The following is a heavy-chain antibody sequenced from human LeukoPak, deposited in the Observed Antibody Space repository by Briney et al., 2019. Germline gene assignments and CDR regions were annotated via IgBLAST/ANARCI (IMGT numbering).Heavy chain of an antibody. CDR3: VISSGWKGGYYFDF. CDR2: ISYSGGST. CDR1: GFTFSSYA. V-gene: IGHV3-23*01. Sequence: GGSLRLSCAASGFTFSSYAMSWVRQAPGKGLEWVSSISYSGGSTYYADSVKGRFTISRDNSKNTLYLQMNSLRAEDTGVYYCVISSGWKGGYYFDFWGQGTLVTVSA. J-gene: IGHJ4*02. D-gene: IGHD6-19*01.